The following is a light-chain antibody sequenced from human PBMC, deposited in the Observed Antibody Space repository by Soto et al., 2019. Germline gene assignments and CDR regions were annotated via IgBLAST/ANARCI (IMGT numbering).Light chain of an antibody. J-gene: IGLJ1*01. CDR1: NNDVGGYNY. Sequence: QSVLTQPASVSGSPGQSITISCTGTNNDVGGYNYVSWYQQHPGKGPKLLIYGVSYRPSGVPDRFSGSKSGNTASLTVSGLQAEDEADYYCSSLAGGNIREVFGTGTKLTVL. V-gene: IGLV2-8*01. CDR3: SSLAGGNIREV. CDR2: GVS.